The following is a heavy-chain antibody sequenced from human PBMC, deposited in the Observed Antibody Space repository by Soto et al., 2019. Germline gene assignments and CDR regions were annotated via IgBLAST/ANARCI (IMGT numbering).Heavy chain of an antibody. J-gene: IGHJ4*02. Sequence: SETLSLTCTVSGGSISSYYWSWIRQPPGKGLEWIGYIYYSGSTYYNPSLKSRVTISVDTSKNQFSLKLSSVTAADTAVYYCARDTTWAGGFDYWGQGTLVTVSS. CDR1: GGSISSYY. CDR3: ARDTTWAGGFDY. D-gene: IGHD1-1*01. CDR2: IYYSGST. V-gene: IGHV4-59*12.